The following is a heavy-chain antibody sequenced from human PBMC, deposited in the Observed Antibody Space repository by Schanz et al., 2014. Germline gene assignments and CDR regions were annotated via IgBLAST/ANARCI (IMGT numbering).Heavy chain of an antibody. V-gene: IGHV3-23*05. D-gene: IGHD3-10*01. CDR2: VSSRSDEI. J-gene: IGHJ5*02. Sequence: DVQLLESGGGLVQPGGSLRLSCSASTFTFDHYAMTWVRQAPGKGLEWVAAVSSRSDEIKYADSVRGRFTISRDNAKNSLFLHMNSLRAEDTAVYYCVRDILHRVYDSGSPWGQGTLVTVSS. CDR3: VRDILHRVYDSGSP. CDR1: TFTFDHYA.